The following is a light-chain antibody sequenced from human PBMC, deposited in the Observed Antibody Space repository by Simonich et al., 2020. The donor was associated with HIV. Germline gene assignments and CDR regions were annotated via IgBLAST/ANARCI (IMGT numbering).Light chain of an antibody. CDR2: DAS. J-gene: IGKJ1*01. Sequence: EMVITQSPATLSLSPGERATLSCRASQSVSSNLAWYQQKPGQAPTLLIYDASTRATGIPARFSGSGSGTEFTLTINRMQSEDFAVYYCQQYNNWPRTFGLGTKVEMK. CDR3: QQYNNWPRT. V-gene: IGKV3-15*01. CDR1: QSVSSN.